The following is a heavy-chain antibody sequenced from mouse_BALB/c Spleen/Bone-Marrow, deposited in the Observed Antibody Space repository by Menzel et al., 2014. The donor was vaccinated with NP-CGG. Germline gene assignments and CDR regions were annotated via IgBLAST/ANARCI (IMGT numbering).Heavy chain of an antibody. D-gene: IGHD2-1*01. J-gene: IGHJ2*01. V-gene: IGHV5-6-3*01. CDR2: INGNGGST. Sequence: EVQRVESGGGLVQPGGSLKLSCAASGFTFSNYGMSWVRQTPDKRLELVATINGNGGSTYYPDSVKGRFTISRDTAKNTLYLQMSSLKSEETAVYYCVRGNYGNYVDYFDFWGQGTTLTVSS. CDR3: VRGNYGNYVDYFDF. CDR1: GFTFSNYG.